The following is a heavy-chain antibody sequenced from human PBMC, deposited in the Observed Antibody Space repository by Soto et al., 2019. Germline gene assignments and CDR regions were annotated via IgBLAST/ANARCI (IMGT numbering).Heavy chain of an antibody. CDR3: AKPYGSGEDYYGMDV. Sequence: SLRLSCAASGFTFDDYAMHWVRQAPGKGLEWVSGISWNSGSIGYADSVKGRFTISRDNAKNSLYLQMNSLRAEDTALYYCAKPYGSGEDYYGMDVWGQGTTVTVSS. V-gene: IGHV3-9*01. D-gene: IGHD3-16*01. CDR2: ISWNSGSI. J-gene: IGHJ6*02. CDR1: GFTFDDYA.